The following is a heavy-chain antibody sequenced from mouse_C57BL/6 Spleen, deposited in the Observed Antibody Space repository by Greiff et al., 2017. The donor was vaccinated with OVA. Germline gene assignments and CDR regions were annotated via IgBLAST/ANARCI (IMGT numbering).Heavy chain of an antibody. J-gene: IGHJ2*01. V-gene: IGHV1-69*01. CDR1: GYTFTSYW. CDR2: IDPSDSYT. D-gene: IGHD2-3*01. CDR3: ARWGYDGYYPDY. Sequence: QVQLKQPGAELVMPGASVKLSCKASGYTFTSYWMHWVKQRPGQGLEWIGEIDPSDSYTNYNQKFKGKSTLTVDKSSSTAYMQLSSLTSEDSAVYYCARWGYDGYYPDYWGQGTTLTVSS.